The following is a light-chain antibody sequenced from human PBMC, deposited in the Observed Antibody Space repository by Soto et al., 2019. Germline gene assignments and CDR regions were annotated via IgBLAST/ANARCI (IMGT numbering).Light chain of an antibody. V-gene: IGLV2-8*01. CDR3: ISYAGSNRPA. CDR2: DVN. CDR1: SSDVGGYNY. Sequence: QSVLTQPPSASGSPGHSVSISCSGTSSDVGGYNYVSWYQQHPGKAPKLLIYDVNKRPSGVPDRFSGSKSGNTASLTVSGLQAEDEADYYCISYAGSNRPAFGGGTKVTVL. J-gene: IGLJ2*01.